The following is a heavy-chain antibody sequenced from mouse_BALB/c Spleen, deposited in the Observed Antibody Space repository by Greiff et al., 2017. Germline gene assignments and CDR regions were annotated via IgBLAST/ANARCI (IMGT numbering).Heavy chain of an antibody. D-gene: IGHD2-14*01. Sequence: QVQLQQPGAELVKPGASVKMSCKASGYTFTSYWMHWVKQRPGQGLEWIGVIDPSDSYTSYNPKFKGKATLTVDTSSSTAYMQLSSLTSEDSAVYYCTREVRRSVLHDWGQGTLVTVSA. CDR2: IDPSDSYT. J-gene: IGHJ3*01. CDR3: TREVRRSVLHD. CDR1: GYTFTSYW. V-gene: IGHV1S127*01.